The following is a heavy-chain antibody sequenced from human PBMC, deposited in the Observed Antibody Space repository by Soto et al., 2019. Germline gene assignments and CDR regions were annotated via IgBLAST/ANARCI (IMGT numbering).Heavy chain of an antibody. CDR2: IYYSGST. Sequence: LSETLSLTCTVSGGSISSGYYHWSWLRQPPGKGLEWIGYIYYSGSTNYTPSLKSRVTISVDTSKNQFSLKLSSVTAAVTAVYYCARERPDGSRLDPWGQGTLVTVSS. CDR1: GGSISSGYYH. J-gene: IGHJ5*02. V-gene: IGHV4-30-4*01. D-gene: IGHD2-15*01. CDR3: ARERPDGSRLDP.